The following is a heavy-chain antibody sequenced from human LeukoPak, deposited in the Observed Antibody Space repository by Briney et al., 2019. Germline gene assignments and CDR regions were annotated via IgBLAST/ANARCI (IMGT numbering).Heavy chain of an antibody. CDR3: AKEPRGGPLTTKYGV. D-gene: IGHD1/OR15-1a*01. J-gene: IGHJ4*02. Sequence: GGSLRLSCAASGFTFSSYAMSWVRQAPGKGLEWVSAISGSGGSTYYADSVKGRFTISRDNSKNTLYLQMNGLRAEDTAVYYCAKEPRGGPLTTKYGVWGQGTLVTVSS. CDR2: ISGSGGST. V-gene: IGHV3-23*01. CDR1: GFTFSSYA.